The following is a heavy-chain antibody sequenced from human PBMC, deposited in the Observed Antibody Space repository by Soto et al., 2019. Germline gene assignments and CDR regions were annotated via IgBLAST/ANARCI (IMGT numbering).Heavy chain of an antibody. J-gene: IGHJ6*02. CDR3: ARDRTYYDILTGSLNYYYYGMDV. Sequence: QVQLVESGGGVVQPGRSLRLSCAASGFTFSSYGMHWVRQAPGKGLEWVAVIWYDGSNKYYADSVKGRFTISRDNSKNTLYLQMNSLRAEDTAVYYCARDRTYYDILTGSLNYYYYGMDVWGQGTTVTVSS. V-gene: IGHV3-33*01. D-gene: IGHD3-9*01. CDR1: GFTFSSYG. CDR2: IWYDGSNK.